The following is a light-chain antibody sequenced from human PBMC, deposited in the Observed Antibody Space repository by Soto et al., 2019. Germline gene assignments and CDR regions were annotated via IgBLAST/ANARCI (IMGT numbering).Light chain of an antibody. CDR1: QSVSSN. CDR2: GAS. V-gene: IGKV3-15*01. Sequence: EIVMTQSPATLYVSPGERATLSCRASQSVSSNLAWYQQKPGQAPRLLMYGASTRATGIPARFSGSGSGTEFTLTISSLQSEDFAVYYCQQYNKWPRYTFGQGTKLEIK. CDR3: QQYNKWPRYT. J-gene: IGKJ2*01.